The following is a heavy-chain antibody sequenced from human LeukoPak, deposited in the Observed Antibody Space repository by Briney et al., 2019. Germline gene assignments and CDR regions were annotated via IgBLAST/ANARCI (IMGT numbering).Heavy chain of an antibody. CDR3: AREDASSLDY. V-gene: IGHV3-21*06. CDR1: GFTFSTYD. J-gene: IGHJ4*02. D-gene: IGHD6-13*01. Sequence: GGSLRLSCAASGFTFSTYDVNWVRQAPGKGLEWVSSISSSGSYIYYADSLKGRFAISRDNAKNSLYLQMNNLRAEDTAVYYCAREDASSLDYWGQGILVTVSS. CDR2: ISSSGSYI.